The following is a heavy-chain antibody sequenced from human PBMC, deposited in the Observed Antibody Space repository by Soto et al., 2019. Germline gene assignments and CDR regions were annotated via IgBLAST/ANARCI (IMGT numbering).Heavy chain of an antibody. CDR3: ARARRITMVRGVINYYYYMDV. D-gene: IGHD3-10*01. CDR1: GFTFSSYA. Sequence: EVQLLESGGGLVQPGGSLRLSCAASGFTFSSYAMSWVRQAPGKGLEWVSAISGSGGSTYYADSVKGRFTISRDNSKNTLYLQMNSLRAEDTAVYYCARARRITMVRGVINYYYYMDVWGKGTTVTVSS. J-gene: IGHJ6*03. CDR2: ISGSGGST. V-gene: IGHV3-23*01.